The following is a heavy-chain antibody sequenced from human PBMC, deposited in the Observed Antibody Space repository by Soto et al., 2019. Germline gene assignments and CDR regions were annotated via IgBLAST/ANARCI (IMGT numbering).Heavy chain of an antibody. J-gene: IGHJ4*02. V-gene: IGHV2-5*02. D-gene: IGHD2-15*01. Sequence: QITLKESGPTLVKPTQTLTLTCSFSGFSLSTTGVAVGWIRQPPGKALECLVLIYWDDDKRYSPSLKSRLTITRDTSKNQVVLTMPDMDPVDTATYYCAHRVDYRGSWNTGYFDYWGQGTLFTVSS. CDR1: GFSLSTTGVA. CDR3: AHRVDYRGSWNTGYFDY. CDR2: IYWDDDK.